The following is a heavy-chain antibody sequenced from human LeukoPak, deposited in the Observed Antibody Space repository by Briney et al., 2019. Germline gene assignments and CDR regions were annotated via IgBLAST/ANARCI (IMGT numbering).Heavy chain of an antibody. Sequence: SETLSLTCAVYGGSFSGYYWSWIRQPPGKGLEWIGEINHSRSTNYNPSLKSRVTISVDTSKNQFSLKLSSVTATDTAVYYCARGVVVVPAAIHWFDPWGQGTLVTVSS. CDR3: ARGVVVVPAAIHWFDP. D-gene: IGHD2-2*02. CDR2: INHSRST. CDR1: GGSFSGYY. J-gene: IGHJ5*02. V-gene: IGHV4-34*01.